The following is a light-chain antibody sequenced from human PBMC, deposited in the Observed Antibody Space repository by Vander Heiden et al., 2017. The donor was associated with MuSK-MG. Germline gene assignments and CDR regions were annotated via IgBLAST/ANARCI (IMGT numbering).Light chain of an antibody. V-gene: IGKV1-33*01. Sequence: DIQMTQSPSSLSASVGDRVTISCQASHDIGSYLTWYQQKPGKVPKVLIYDASYLETGVPSRLSRSRSGTYFTFTISSLQPDDIATYYCQQYADVPYTFGQGTRLEIK. CDR2: DAS. CDR1: HDIGSY. J-gene: IGKJ2*01. CDR3: QQYADVPYT.